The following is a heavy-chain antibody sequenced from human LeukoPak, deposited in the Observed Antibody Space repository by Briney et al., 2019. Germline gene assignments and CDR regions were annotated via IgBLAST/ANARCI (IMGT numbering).Heavy chain of an antibody. CDR1: GYTFTSYD. V-gene: IGHV1-2*02. D-gene: IGHD3-3*01. Sequence: SVKVSCKASGYTFTSYDINWVRQATGQGLEWMGWINPNSGGTNYAEKFQGRVTMTRDTSIRTAYMELSRLRSDDTAVYYCAGGLRFWSGYYTDDAFDIWGLGTMVTVSS. CDR2: INPNSGGT. J-gene: IGHJ3*02. CDR3: AGGLRFWSGYYTDDAFDI.